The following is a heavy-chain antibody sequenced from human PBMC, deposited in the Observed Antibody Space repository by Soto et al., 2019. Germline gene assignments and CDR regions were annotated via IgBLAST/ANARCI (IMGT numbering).Heavy chain of an antibody. J-gene: IGHJ5*01. D-gene: IGHD6-13*01. CDR1: GFTFSSYS. CDR2: ISSSSSTI. Sequence: GGSLRLSCAASGFTFSSYSMNWVRQAPGKGLEWVSYISSSSSTIYYADSVKGRFTISRDNAKNSLYLQMNSLRAEDTAVYYCARHPERIAQIGWFDSWGQGTLVPVSS. CDR3: ARHPERIAQIGWFDS. V-gene: IGHV3-48*01.